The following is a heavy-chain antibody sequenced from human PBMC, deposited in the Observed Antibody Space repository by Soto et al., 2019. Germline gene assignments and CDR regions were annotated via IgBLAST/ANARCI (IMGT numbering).Heavy chain of an antibody. Sequence: GASVTVSCKASGYTFTSYYMHWVRQAPGQGLEWMGIINPSGGSTSYAQKFQGRVTMTRDTSTSTVYMELSSLRSEDTAVYYCARDLAELRYFDWSDAFDIWGQGTMVTVSS. CDR2: INPSGGST. D-gene: IGHD3-9*01. J-gene: IGHJ3*02. CDR1: GYTFTSYY. CDR3: ARDLAELRYFDWSDAFDI. V-gene: IGHV1-46*03.